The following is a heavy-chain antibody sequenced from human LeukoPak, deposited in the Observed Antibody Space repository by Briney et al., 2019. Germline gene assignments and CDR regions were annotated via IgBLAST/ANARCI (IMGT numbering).Heavy chain of an antibody. D-gene: IGHD7-27*01. V-gene: IGHV3-23*01. CDR2: IPGGGGST. Sequence: GGSLRLSCAASGFTFSNYAVHWVRQAPGKGLEWVSAIPGGGGSTYYADSVKGRFTISRDNSKNTLYLQMNSLRDEDTAVYYCAKDHPDWGSSFQYWGQGTLVTVSS. J-gene: IGHJ4*02. CDR1: GFTFSNYA. CDR3: AKDHPDWGSSFQY.